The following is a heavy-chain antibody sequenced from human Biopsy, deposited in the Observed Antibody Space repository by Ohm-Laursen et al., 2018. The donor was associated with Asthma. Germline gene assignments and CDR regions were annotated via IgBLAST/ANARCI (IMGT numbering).Heavy chain of an antibody. Sequence: ASVKVSCKVSGYSLTDLSMHWVRQAPGQGLEWMGGHDREEGGTVNARRFQGRVTMTEDTSTDTAYMELSSLSSDDTAVYYCASDFPKDYVRCNFQFWGQGTLVTASS. CDR2: HDREEGGT. J-gene: IGHJ4*02. CDR1: GYSLTDLS. D-gene: IGHD4-17*01. V-gene: IGHV1-24*01. CDR3: ASDFPKDYVRCNFQF.